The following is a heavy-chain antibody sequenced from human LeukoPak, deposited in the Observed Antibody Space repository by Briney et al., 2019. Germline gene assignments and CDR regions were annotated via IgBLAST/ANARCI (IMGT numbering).Heavy chain of an antibody. V-gene: IGHV1-58*02. J-gene: IGHJ3*02. D-gene: IGHD6-19*01. CDR3: AREISAPGAVADAFDI. CDR2: IVVGSGNT. CDR1: GFTFTSSA. Sequence: ASVKVSCKASGFTFTSSAMQWVRPARGQRLEWIGWIVVGSGNTNYAQKFQEGVTITRDMSTSTAYMELSSLRSEDTAVYYCAREISAPGAVADAFDIWGQGTMVTVSS.